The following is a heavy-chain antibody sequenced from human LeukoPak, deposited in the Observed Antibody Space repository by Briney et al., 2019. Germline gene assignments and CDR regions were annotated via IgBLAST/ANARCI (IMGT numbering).Heavy chain of an antibody. J-gene: IGHJ4*02. D-gene: IGHD3-22*01. V-gene: IGHV1-18*01. CDR1: GYTFTSYG. Sequence: ASVKVSCKASGYTFTSYGISWVRQAPGQGLEWMGWISAYNGNANYAQKLQGRVTMTTDTSTGTAYMELRSLRSDDTAVYYCARGPPSAVKRPNYYDSSGYYGYWGQGTLVTVSS. CDR2: ISAYNGNA. CDR3: ARGPPSAVKRPNYYDSSGYYGY.